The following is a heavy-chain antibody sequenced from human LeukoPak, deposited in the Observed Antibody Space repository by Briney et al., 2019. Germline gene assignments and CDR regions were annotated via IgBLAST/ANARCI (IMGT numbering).Heavy chain of an antibody. CDR1: GFTFSTYS. J-gene: IGHJ5*02. Sequence: GGSLRLSCTVSGFTFSTYSMNWVRQAPGKGLEWVSVIYSGGSTYYADSVKGRFTISRDNSKNTLYLQMNSLRAEDTAVYYCARGRMGVVRGVIQSVWFDPWGQGTLVTVSS. V-gene: IGHV3-53*01. D-gene: IGHD3-10*01. CDR3: ARGRMGVVRGVIQSVWFDP. CDR2: IYSGGST.